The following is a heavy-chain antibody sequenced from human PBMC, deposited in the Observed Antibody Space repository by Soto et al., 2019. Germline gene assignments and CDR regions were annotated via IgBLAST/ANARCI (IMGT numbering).Heavy chain of an antibody. D-gene: IGHD3-9*01. Sequence: GASVKVSCKASGGTFSSYAISWVRQAPGQGLEWMGGIIPIFGTAHYAQKIQGRVTITADESTSPDYMEMSSLRSEDTAVYYFARDLGYDILPYYFGMDVWGQGTTVTVSS. CDR2: IIPIFGTA. V-gene: IGHV1-69*13. J-gene: IGHJ6*02. CDR1: GGTFSSYA. CDR3: ARDLGYDILPYYFGMDV.